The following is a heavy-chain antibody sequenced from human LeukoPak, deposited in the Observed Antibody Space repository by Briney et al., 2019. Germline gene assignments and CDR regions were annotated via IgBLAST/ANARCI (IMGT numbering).Heavy chain of an antibody. D-gene: IGHD4-17*01. CDR1: GFTFSSSS. Sequence: KSGGSLRLSCAASGFTFSSSSINWVSQAPGKGLEWVASISSSSRDTYYADSVKGRFTISRDNAKKSLYLQMSSLRAEDTAVYYCARERVDFGDWSRYYHYGMDVWGQRTTVTVTS. CDR2: ISSSSRDT. J-gene: IGHJ6*02. CDR3: ARERVDFGDWSRYYHYGMDV. V-gene: IGHV3-21*01.